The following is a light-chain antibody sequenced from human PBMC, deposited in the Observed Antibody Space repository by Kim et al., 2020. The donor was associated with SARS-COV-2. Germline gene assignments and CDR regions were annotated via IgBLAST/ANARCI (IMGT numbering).Light chain of an antibody. CDR1: SGNSRHA. V-gene: IGLV4-69*01. CDR3: QTWGTGIRV. Sequence: SVKRTSTLRSGNSRHAIAWQQQQPEKGSRYLMKLNSNGSQSKRDGIPHRFSGSSAGAERYLTISSLQSEDEADYYCQTWGTGIRVFGGGTKLTVL. J-gene: IGLJ3*02. CDR2: LNSNGSQ.